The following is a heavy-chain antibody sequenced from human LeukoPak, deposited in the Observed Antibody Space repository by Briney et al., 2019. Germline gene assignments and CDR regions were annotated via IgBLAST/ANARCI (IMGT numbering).Heavy chain of an antibody. J-gene: IGHJ4*02. CDR3: ARSFSGSYHFEY. Sequence: SQTLSLTCTVSGDSISSGRYYWSWVRQPAGKELEWIGRIYTSGKTDYNPYTPSLKSRVTVSLDTSKNQLSLLLTSVTAADTAMYYCARSFSGSYHFEYWGQGTLVTVSS. CDR2: IYTSGKT. V-gene: IGHV4-61*02. CDR1: GDSISSGRYY. D-gene: IGHD1-26*01.